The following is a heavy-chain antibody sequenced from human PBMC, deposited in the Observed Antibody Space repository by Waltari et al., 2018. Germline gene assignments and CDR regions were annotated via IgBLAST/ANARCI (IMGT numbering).Heavy chain of an antibody. CDR2: ISWNSGSI. CDR3: ATLYSSSNYYFDY. J-gene: IGHJ4*02. Sequence: EVQLVESGGGLVQPGRSLRLSCAASGFTFDDYAMHWVRQAPGKGLEWVSGISWNSGSIGYADSVKGRFTISRDNAKNSLYLQMNSLRAEDTALYYCATLYSSSNYYFDYWGQGTLVTVSS. V-gene: IGHV3-9*01. CDR1: GFTFDDYA. D-gene: IGHD6-6*01.